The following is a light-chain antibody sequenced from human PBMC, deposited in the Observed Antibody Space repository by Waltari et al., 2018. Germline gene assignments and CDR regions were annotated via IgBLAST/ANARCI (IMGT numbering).Light chain of an antibody. V-gene: IGLV2-8*01. CDR3: CSYAGSNNLV. CDR1: SSDVAGSNY. Sequence: QSALTQPPSASGSPGQSVTISCPGTSSDVAGSNYVSWYQQHPGKAPKVIIFEVSKRPSGVPDRFTGSKSGNTASLTVSGLQAEDEADYYCCSYAGSNNLVFGGGTKLTVL. CDR2: EVS. J-gene: IGLJ2*01.